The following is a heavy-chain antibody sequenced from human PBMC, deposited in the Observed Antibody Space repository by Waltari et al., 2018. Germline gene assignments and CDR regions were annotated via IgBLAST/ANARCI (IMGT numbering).Heavy chain of an antibody. Sequence: QVQLQESGPGLVKPSETLSLTCPVPGGSISSYYWSWIRQPPGKGLEWIGYIYYSGSTNYNPSLKSRVTISVDTSKNQFSLKLSSVTVADTAVYYCARDLGIDAFDIWGQGTMVTVSS. J-gene: IGHJ3*02. D-gene: IGHD7-27*01. CDR3: ARDLGIDAFDI. CDR1: GGSISSYY. CDR2: IYYSGST. V-gene: IGHV4-59*01.